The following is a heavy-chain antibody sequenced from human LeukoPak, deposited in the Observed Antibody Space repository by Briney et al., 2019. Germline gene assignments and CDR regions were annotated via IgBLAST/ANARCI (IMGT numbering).Heavy chain of an antibody. Sequence: PGGSLRLSCEASGFTFTSYAMHWVRQAPGKVLEWVSSISASGSDTFYTDSMNGRFTISRDNAKKTFFLQMKNLTPGDTALYYCVKGRDPSGRQNFDFWGQGTLVTVSS. CDR2: ISASGSDT. V-gene: IGHV3-23*01. J-gene: IGHJ4*02. D-gene: IGHD2-15*01. CDR1: GFTFTSYA. CDR3: VKGRDPSGRQNFDF.